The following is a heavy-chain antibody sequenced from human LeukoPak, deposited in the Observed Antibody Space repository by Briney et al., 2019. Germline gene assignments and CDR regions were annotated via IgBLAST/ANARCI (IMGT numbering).Heavy chain of an antibody. Sequence: PGGSLRLSCAASGFTFSDYYMSWIRQAPGKGLDWVSYISSSGSTIYYADSVKGRFTISRDNAKNSLYLQMNSLRAEDTAVYYCARIYDSSGYYYDLDAFDIWGQGTMVTVSS. V-gene: IGHV3-11*04. CDR2: ISSSGSTI. CDR1: GFTFSDYY. J-gene: IGHJ3*02. D-gene: IGHD3-22*01. CDR3: ARIYDSSGYYYDLDAFDI.